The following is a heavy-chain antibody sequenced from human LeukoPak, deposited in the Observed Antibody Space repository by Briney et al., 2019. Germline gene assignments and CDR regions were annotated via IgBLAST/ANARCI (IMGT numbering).Heavy chain of an antibody. CDR1: GYTFTSYG. V-gene: IGHV1-18*01. CDR2: ISAYNGNT. D-gene: IGHD6-19*01. J-gene: IGHJ4*02. CDR3: ASAGYSSGWYDFDY. Sequence: ASVKVSCTASGYTFTSYGISWVRQAPGQGLEWMGWISAYNGNTNYAQKLQGRVTMTTDTSTSTAYMELRSLRSDDTAVYYCASAGYSSGWYDFDYWGQGTLVTVSS.